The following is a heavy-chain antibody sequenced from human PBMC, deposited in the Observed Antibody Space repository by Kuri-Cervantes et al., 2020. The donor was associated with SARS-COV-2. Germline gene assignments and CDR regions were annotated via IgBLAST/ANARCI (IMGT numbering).Heavy chain of an antibody. CDR2: IIPILGTA. CDR1: GGTFSSYA. CDR3: ARVMMYGGFLGRPLAY. D-gene: IGHD2-8*01. Sequence: SVKVSCKASGGTFSSYAISWVRQAPGQGLEWMGRIIPILGTANYAQKFQGRVTITADKSTSTAYMELSSLRSEDTAVYYCARVMMYGGFLGRPLAYWGQGTLVTVSS. J-gene: IGHJ4*02. V-gene: IGHV1-69*04.